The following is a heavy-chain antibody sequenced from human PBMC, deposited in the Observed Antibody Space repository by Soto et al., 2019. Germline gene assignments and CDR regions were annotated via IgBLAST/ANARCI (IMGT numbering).Heavy chain of an antibody. Sequence: EVYLMESGGGLVKPGGSLRLSCAASGFIFNNAWMNWVRQAPGKGLEWVGRIKSKSDGGTTDYAAPVEGRFTISRDDSKNTLYLQMNSLKTEDTAVYYCARRSYAIDYWGQGTLVTVSS. CDR3: ARRSYAIDY. D-gene: IGHD3-16*01. J-gene: IGHJ4*02. V-gene: IGHV3-15*07. CDR1: GFIFNNAW. CDR2: IKSKSDGGTT.